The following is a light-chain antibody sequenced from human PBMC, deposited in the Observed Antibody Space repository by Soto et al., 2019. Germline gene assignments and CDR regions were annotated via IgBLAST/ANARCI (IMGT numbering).Light chain of an antibody. CDR3: CSYAGNSTHVV. CDR1: SRDVGSYNL. J-gene: IGLJ2*01. CDR2: EGS. Sequence: QSALTQPASVSGSPGQSITISCTGTSRDVGSYNLVSWYQQHPGKAPKLMIYEGSKRPSGVSNRFSGSKSGNTASLTLSGLQAEDEADYYCCSYAGNSTHVVFGGGTKLTV. V-gene: IGLV2-23*01.